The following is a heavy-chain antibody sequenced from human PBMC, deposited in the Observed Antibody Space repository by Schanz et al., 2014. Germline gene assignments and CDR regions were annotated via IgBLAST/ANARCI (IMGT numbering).Heavy chain of an antibody. J-gene: IGHJ5*02. V-gene: IGHV3-74*02. CDR3: ARGAGGLDT. CDR1: GFTFSTYA. Sequence: EVQLVESGGGLVQPGGSLRLSCAASGFTFSTYAMSWVRQAPGKGLVWVSRTSHDGSFTTFADSVKGRFTISRDNPKNSLYLQMNSLSAEDTAVYYCARGAGGLDTWGQGTPVTVSS. D-gene: IGHD3-16*01. CDR2: TSHDGSFT.